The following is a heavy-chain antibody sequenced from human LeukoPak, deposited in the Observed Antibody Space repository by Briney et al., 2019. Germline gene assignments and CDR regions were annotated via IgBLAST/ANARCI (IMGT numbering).Heavy chain of an antibody. CDR1: GFTFSSYW. D-gene: IGHD2-2*02. CDR3: AKDSWDIVVVPAAIIDY. V-gene: IGHV3-7*01. CDR2: INEDGSEK. J-gene: IGHJ4*02. Sequence: SGGSLRLSCAASGFTFSSYWMSWVRQAPGRGLEWVANINEDGSEKYYVDPVKGRFTISRDNSKNTLYLQMNSLRAEDTAVYYCAKDSWDIVVVPAAIIDYWGQGTLVTVSS.